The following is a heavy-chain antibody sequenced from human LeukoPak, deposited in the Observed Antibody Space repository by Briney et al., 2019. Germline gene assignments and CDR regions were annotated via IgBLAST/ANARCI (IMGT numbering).Heavy chain of an antibody. Sequence: GGSLRLSCAASGFTFSSYEMNWVRQAPGKGLEWVSVIYSGGSTYYADSVKGRFTISRDNSKNTLYLQMNSLGAEDTAVYYCARDSFSYYDILTGYYNIGGLFGYWGQGTLVTVSS. CDR2: IYSGGST. CDR3: ARDSFSYYDILTGYYNIGGLFGY. D-gene: IGHD3-9*01. J-gene: IGHJ4*02. CDR1: GFTFSSYE. V-gene: IGHV3-66*01.